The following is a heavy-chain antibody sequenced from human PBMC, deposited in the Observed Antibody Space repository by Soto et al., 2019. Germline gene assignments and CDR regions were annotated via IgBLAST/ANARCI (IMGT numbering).Heavy chain of an antibody. V-gene: IGHV3-73*01. Sequence: PGGSLRLSCAASGFTFSGSAMHWVRQASGKGLEWVGRIRSKANSYATAYAASVKGRFTISRDDSKNTAYLQMNSLKTEDTAVYYCTSLPNSNYYYYYMDVWGKGTTVTVSS. CDR2: IRSKANSYAT. CDR1: GFTFSGSA. J-gene: IGHJ6*03. D-gene: IGHD4-4*01. CDR3: TSLPNSNYYYYYMDV.